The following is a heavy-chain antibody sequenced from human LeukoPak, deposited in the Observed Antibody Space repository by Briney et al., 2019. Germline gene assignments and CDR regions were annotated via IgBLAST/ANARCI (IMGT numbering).Heavy chain of an antibody. CDR1: DGSFSGYY. J-gene: IGHJ4*02. Sequence: PSETLSLTCAVYDGSFSGYYWTWIRQPPGKGLGWIGKINRSGSTHYNPSLRSRVTISVDTSNNQFSLKLNSVTAADTAVYYCARHERRAVEFFDYWGQGTLVTVSS. CDR3: ARHERRAVEFFDY. V-gene: IGHV4-34*01. CDR2: INRSGST. D-gene: IGHD6-19*01.